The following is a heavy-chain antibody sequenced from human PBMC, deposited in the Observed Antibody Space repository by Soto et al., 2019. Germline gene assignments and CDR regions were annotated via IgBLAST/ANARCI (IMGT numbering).Heavy chain of an antibody. CDR3: ARDRVGIAVAGTRGYFDY. CDR1: GFTFSSYS. CDR2: ISSSSSTI. V-gene: IGHV3-48*02. J-gene: IGHJ4*02. Sequence: GGSLRLSCAASGFTFSSYSMNWVRQAPGKGLEWVSYISSSSSTIYYADSVKGRFTISRDNAKNSLYLQMNSLRDEDTAVYYCARDRVGIAVAGTRGYFDYWGQGTLVTVSS. D-gene: IGHD6-19*01.